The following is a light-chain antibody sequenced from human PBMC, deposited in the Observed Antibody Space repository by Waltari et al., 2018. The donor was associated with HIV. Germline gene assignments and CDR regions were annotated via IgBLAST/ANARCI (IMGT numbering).Light chain of an antibody. Sequence: NFMLTQTHSVSESPGKTVTISCTRTSGAIARQYVSWYQQRPGSSPTTVIYEHNQRPSGVPDRFSGSIDSSSNSASLTISGLKTEDEADYYCQSYDSSNHVVFGGGTKVTVL. V-gene: IGLV6-57*01. CDR2: EHN. J-gene: IGLJ2*01. CDR3: QSYDSSNHVV. CDR1: SGAIARQY.